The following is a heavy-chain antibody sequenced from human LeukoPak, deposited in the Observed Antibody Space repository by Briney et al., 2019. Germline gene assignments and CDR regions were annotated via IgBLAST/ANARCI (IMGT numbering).Heavy chain of an antibody. CDR1: GFTVSSNY. CDR2: IYSGGST. CDR3: ARGLTTVTPLDI. J-gene: IGHJ3*02. V-gene: IGHV3-66*02. Sequence: TGGSLRLSCAAPGFTVSSNYMSWVRQAPGKGLEWVSVIYSGGSTYYADSVKGRFTISRDNSKNTLYLQMNSLRAEDTAVYYCARGLTTVTPLDIWGQGTMVTVSS. D-gene: IGHD4-11*01.